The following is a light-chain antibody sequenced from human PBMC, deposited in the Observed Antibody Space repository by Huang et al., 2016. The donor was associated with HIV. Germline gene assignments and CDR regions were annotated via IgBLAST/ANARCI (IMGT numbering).Light chain of an antibody. CDR2: DAS. CDR1: QSVSTF. V-gene: IGKV3-11*01. J-gene: IGKJ5*01. CDR3: QQRTNWPPIT. Sequence: EIVLTQSPATLSLSPGERATPSCRASQSVSTFLAWYQQKPGQAPRLLIYDASHRATGIPARFSGSGSGTDFALTISSLEPEDFAVYYCQQRTNWPPITFGQGTRLEIK.